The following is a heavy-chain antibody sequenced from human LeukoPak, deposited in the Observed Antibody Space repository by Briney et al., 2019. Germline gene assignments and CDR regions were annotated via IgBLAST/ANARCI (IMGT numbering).Heavy chain of an antibody. CDR1: GFTFSSYA. CDR3: AREKEAAAGQTYYFDY. J-gene: IGHJ4*02. D-gene: IGHD6-13*01. V-gene: IGHV3-30*04. CDR2: ISYDGSNK. Sequence: GRSLRLSCAASGFTFSSYAMHWVRQAPGKGLEWVAVISYDGSNKYYADSVKGRFTISRDNSKNTLYLQMNSLRAEDTAVYYCAREKEAAAGQTYYFDYWGQGTLVTVSS.